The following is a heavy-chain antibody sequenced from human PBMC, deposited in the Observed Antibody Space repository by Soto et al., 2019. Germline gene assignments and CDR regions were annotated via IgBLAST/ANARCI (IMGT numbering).Heavy chain of an antibody. Sequence: ASVKVSCKVFGYTLSELSFHWVRQAPGKGLEWMATFDPEDGERIYAQKFQGGVTMTEDTSTDTAYMEVSGLKSEDTAVYYCATALSRVGATFGPWGQGTLVTVSS. J-gene: IGHJ5*02. D-gene: IGHD1-26*01. CDR2: FDPEDGER. CDR1: GYTLSELS. CDR3: ATALSRVGATFGP. V-gene: IGHV1-24*01.